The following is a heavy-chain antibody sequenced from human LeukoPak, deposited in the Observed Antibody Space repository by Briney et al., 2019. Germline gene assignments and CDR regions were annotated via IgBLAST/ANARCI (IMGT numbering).Heavy chain of an antibody. J-gene: IGHJ5*02. Sequence: SDTLSLTCAVSGGSISSSNNYSWGWIRQPPGKGLECIGTVYYSGSTDYKPSLKSRVTISLDTSKNHFSLRLSSVTAADTAVYYCARGRGYYGSGSYYRHNWFDPWGQGTLVTVSS. CDR2: VYYSGST. D-gene: IGHD3-10*01. CDR1: GGSISSSNNYS. CDR3: ARGRGYYGSGSYYRHNWFDP. V-gene: IGHV4-39*02.